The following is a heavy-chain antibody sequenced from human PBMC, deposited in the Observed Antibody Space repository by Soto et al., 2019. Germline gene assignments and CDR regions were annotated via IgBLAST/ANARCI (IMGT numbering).Heavy chain of an antibody. CDR3: ARRHYYAFYYYYGMDV. V-gene: IGHV1-69*06. J-gene: IGHJ6*02. Sequence: GASVKVSCKASGGTFSSYAISWVRQAPGQGLEWMGGIIPIFGTANYAQKFQGRVTITADKSTSTAYMELSSLRSEDTAVYYCARRHYYAFYYYYGMDVWGQGTTVTVSS. D-gene: IGHD3-22*01. CDR1: GGTFSSYA. CDR2: IIPIFGTA.